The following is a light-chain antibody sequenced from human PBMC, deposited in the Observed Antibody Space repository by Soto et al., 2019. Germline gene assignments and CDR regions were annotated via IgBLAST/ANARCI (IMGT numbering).Light chain of an antibody. Sequence: EIQMTQSPSSLSASVGDRVTITCRASQDISNYLVWYQQKPGRVPELLIYAASTLQSGVPSRFSGSRSGTDFTLTISSLQPEDVATYYFQKYNRAPRTFGQGTKVEIK. J-gene: IGKJ1*01. CDR1: QDISNY. CDR3: QKYNRAPRT. V-gene: IGKV1-27*01. CDR2: AAS.